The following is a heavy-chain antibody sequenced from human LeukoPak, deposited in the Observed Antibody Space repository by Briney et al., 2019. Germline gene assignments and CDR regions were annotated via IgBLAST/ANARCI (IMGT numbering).Heavy chain of an antibody. Sequence: ASVKVSCKASGYTFTSYAMNWVRQAPGQGLEWMGWISAYNGNTYYAQNFQGRVTMTTDTSTSTAYMELRSLKSDDTAIYYCARGTSQTTVIPIDYWGQGTLVTVSS. CDR1: GYTFTSYA. CDR2: ISAYNGNT. V-gene: IGHV1-18*01. D-gene: IGHD4-17*01. J-gene: IGHJ4*02. CDR3: ARGTSQTTVIPIDY.